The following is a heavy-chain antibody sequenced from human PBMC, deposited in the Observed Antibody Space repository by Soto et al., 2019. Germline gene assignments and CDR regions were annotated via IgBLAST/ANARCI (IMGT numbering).Heavy chain of an antibody. CDR2: IIPIFGTA. Sequence: SVKVSCKASGGTFSSYAISWVRQAPGQGLEWMGGIIPIFGTANYAQKFQGRVTITADKSTSTAYMELSSLRSEDTAVYYCASGFHYYGSGSYFRYYYGMDVWGQGTTVTVSS. D-gene: IGHD3-10*01. J-gene: IGHJ6*02. CDR3: ASGFHYYGSGSYFRYYYGMDV. V-gene: IGHV1-69*06. CDR1: GGTFSSYA.